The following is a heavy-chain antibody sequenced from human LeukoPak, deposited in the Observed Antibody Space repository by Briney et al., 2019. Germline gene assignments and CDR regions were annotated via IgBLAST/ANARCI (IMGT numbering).Heavy chain of an antibody. CDR3: ATTRVTTTRLDY. CDR1: GYTFTGSY. J-gene: IGHJ4*02. D-gene: IGHD5-12*01. CDR2: INPNSGVT. V-gene: IGHV1-2*02. Sequence: ASVKVSCKASGYTFTGSYIHWVRQAPGQGLEWMGWINPNSGVTNYAQKFQGRVTMTRDTSISTAYMELTSLRSDDTAVYYCATTRVTTTRLDYWGQGTLVTVSS.